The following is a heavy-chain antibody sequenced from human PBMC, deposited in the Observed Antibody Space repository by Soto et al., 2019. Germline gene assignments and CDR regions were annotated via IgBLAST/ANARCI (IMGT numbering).Heavy chain of an antibody. CDR1: GDTFNTYT. CDR3: AARYCSAATCFNPGAY. J-gene: IGHJ4*02. D-gene: IGHD2-8*02. Sequence: QVQLVQSGAEVKKPGSSVKVSCKVSGDTFNTYTISWVRQAPGQGLEWMGRIIPILAVTTYSRKFQGRLSITADESTSTAYMEVSSLRSEDTAIYYCAARYCSAATCFNPGAYCGQGTLVAVSS. V-gene: IGHV1-69*02. CDR2: IIPILAVT.